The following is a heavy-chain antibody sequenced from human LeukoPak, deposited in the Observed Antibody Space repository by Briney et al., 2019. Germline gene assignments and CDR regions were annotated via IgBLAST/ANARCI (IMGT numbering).Heavy chain of an antibody. CDR3: ARHKGVAGTSPFDY. D-gene: IGHD6-19*01. Sequence: GEPLKISCKGSGYSFTDYWIGWVRQMPGKGLEWMGIIYPGDSDTRYSPSFQGQVTISADKSISTAYLQWSSLKASDTAMYFCARHKGVAGTSPFDYWGQGTLVTVSS. CDR1: GYSFTDYW. J-gene: IGHJ4*02. V-gene: IGHV5-51*01. CDR2: IYPGDSDT.